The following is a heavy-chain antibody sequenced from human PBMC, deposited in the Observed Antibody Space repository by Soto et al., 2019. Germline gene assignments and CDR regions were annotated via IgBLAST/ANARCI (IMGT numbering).Heavy chain of an antibody. D-gene: IGHD3-3*01. CDR3: ARGSLKYYDFWSGYPNAFDI. CDR2: IYYSGST. CDR1: GGSISSGDYY. Sequence: TSETLSLTCTVSGGSISSGDYYWSWIRQPPGKGLEWIGYIYYSGSTYYNPSLKSRVTISVDTSKNQFSLKLSSVTAADTAVYYCARGSLKYYDFWSGYPNAFDIWGQGTMVTVSS. J-gene: IGHJ3*02. V-gene: IGHV4-30-4*01.